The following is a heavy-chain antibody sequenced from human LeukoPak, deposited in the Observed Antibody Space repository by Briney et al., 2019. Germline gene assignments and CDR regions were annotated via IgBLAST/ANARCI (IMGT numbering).Heavy chain of an antibody. D-gene: IGHD2-15*01. Sequence: PSETLSLTCTVSGGSISSGGYYWSWIRQHPGKGLERIGYIYYSGSTYYNPSLKSRVTISVDTSKNQFSLKLSSVTAADTAVYYCARDRCSGGSCTFDYWGQGTLVTVSS. J-gene: IGHJ4*02. V-gene: IGHV4-31*03. CDR1: GGSISSGGYY. CDR2: IYYSGST. CDR3: ARDRCSGGSCTFDY.